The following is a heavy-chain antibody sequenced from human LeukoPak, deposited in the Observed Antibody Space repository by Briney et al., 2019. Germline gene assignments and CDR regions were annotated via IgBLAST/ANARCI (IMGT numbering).Heavy chain of an antibody. V-gene: IGHV4-59*01. CDR3: ARAGTGTATVGTSDYYFGIDV. CDR1: GGSISTYY. CDR2: IYYSGTT. J-gene: IGHJ6*02. Sequence: SETLSLTCTVSGGSISTYYWSWIRQPPGKGLEYIGYIYYSGTTKYNPSLKSRVTISVDTSKNQFSLRLSSVTAADTAVYYCARAGTGTATVGTSDYYFGIDVWGQGTMVIVSS. D-gene: IGHD6-13*01.